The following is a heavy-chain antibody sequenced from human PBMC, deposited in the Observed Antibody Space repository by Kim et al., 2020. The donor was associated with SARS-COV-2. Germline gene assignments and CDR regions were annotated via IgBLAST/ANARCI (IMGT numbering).Heavy chain of an antibody. CDR2: IGITGGNT. J-gene: IGHJ4*02. CDR3: TKRTSGAYPFDY. V-gene: IGHV3-23*01. CDR1: GFTFTSYA. D-gene: IGHD2-2*01. Sequence: GGSLRLSCEASGFTFTSYAMTWVRQAPGKGLEWVASIGITGGNTYYADSVKGRFTISRDNSRDTLFLHMNSLRAEDTAVYYCTKRTSGAYPFDYWGQGTLVTVSS.